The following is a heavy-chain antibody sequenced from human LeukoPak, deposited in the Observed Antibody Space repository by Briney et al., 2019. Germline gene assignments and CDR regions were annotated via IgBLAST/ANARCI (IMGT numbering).Heavy chain of an antibody. CDR1: GGSISGSSYY. V-gene: IGHV4-39*07. CDR3: AREGDNWFDP. J-gene: IGHJ5*02. CDR2: IYYSGST. Sequence: SEALSLTCTVSGGSISGSSYYWGWIRQPPGKGLEWIGSIYYSGSTYYNPSLKSRVTISVDTSKNQFSLKLSSVTAADTAVYYCAREGDNWFDPWGQGTLVTVSS.